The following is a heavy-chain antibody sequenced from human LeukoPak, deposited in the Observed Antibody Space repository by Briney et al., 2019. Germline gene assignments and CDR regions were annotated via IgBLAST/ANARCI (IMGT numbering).Heavy chain of an antibody. V-gene: IGHV1-18*01. Sequence: GGSLRLSCAASGFTFSSYWMSWVRQAPGKGLEWVGWISAYNGNTNYAQKLQGRVTMTTDTSTSTAYMELRSLRSDDTAVYYCARDSSWDYWGQGTLVTVSS. J-gene: IGHJ4*02. D-gene: IGHD6-13*01. CDR2: ISAYNGNT. CDR3: ARDSSWDY. CDR1: GFTFSSYW.